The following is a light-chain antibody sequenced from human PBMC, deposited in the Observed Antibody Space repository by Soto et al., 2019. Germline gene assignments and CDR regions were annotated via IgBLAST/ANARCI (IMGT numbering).Light chain of an antibody. CDR2: AAS. V-gene: IGKV1-17*01. Sequence: DIQMTQSPSSLSASVGDRITITCRASQGIRNELGWFQQKPGKAPKRLIYAASSLQSGVPSRFSGSGSGTEFTLTISSLQPEDFATYYCLQHNSYPYTFGQGTKLEIK. J-gene: IGKJ2*01. CDR3: LQHNSYPYT. CDR1: QGIRNE.